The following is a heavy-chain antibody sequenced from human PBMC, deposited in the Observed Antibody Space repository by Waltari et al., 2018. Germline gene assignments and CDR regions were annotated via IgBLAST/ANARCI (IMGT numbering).Heavy chain of an antibody. CDR3: ARGFGSATTSRFDP. CDR1: GGSISSSSYY. CDR2: MDYSGRT. J-gene: IGHJ5*02. D-gene: IGHD5-12*01. V-gene: IGHV4-39*07. Sequence: QLQLQESGPGLVKPPETLSLTCTVSGGSISSSSYYWGWIRQPPEKGLEWVASMDYSGRTYYNPYLKSRVTISVDTAKNQFSLEVRSVTAADTAVYYCARGFGSATTSRFDPWGQGIVVTVSS.